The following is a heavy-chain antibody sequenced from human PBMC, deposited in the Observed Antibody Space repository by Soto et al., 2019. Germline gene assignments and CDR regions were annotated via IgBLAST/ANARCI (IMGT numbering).Heavy chain of an antibody. V-gene: IGHV3-33*01. D-gene: IGHD3-3*01. J-gene: IGHJ6*02. CDR1: GFTFSSYG. Sequence: QVQLVESGGGVVQPGRSLRLSCAASGFTFSSYGMHWVRQAPGKGLEWVAVIWYDGSNKYYADSVKGRFTISRDNSKNTLYRQMNSLRAEDMAVYYCARNIPYDFWSGYSRNYYYYGMDVWGQGTPVTVSS. CDR3: ARNIPYDFWSGYSRNYYYYGMDV. CDR2: IWYDGSNK.